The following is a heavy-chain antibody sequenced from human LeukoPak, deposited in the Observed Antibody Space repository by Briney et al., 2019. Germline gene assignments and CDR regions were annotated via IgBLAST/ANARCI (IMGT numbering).Heavy chain of an antibody. CDR1: GGSFSGYY. Sequence: SETLSLTCAVYGGSFSGYYWSWIRQPPGKGLEWIGEINHSGSTNYNPSLKSRVTISVDTSKNQFSLKLSSVTAADTAVYYCARHMRIAVAGTVWFDPWGQGTLVTASS. D-gene: IGHD6-19*01. CDR2: INHSGST. V-gene: IGHV4-34*01. J-gene: IGHJ5*02. CDR3: ARHMRIAVAGTVWFDP.